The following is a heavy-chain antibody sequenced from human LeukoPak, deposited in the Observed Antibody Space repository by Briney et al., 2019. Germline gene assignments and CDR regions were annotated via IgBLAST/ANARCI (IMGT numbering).Heavy chain of an antibody. Sequence: ASVEVSCKAPGGTFSSYAISWVRQAPGQGLEWMGRIIPILGIANYAQKFQGRVTITADKSTSTAYMELSSLRSEDTAVYYCARGHYYDSSGYQNWFDPWGQGTLVTVSS. J-gene: IGHJ5*02. CDR2: IIPILGIA. D-gene: IGHD3-22*01. V-gene: IGHV1-69*04. CDR3: ARGHYYDSSGYQNWFDP. CDR1: GGTFSSYA.